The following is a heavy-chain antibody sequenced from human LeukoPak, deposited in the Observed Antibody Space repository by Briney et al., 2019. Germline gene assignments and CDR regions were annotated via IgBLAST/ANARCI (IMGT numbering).Heavy chain of an antibody. V-gene: IGHV4-38-2*01. CDR3: ARRGYSGYDLATFAP. Sequence: SETLSLTCAVSGYSISSGYYWGWIRQPPGRGLEWIGSIYHSGSTYYNPSLQSRVTISVDTSKNPFSLKLSSVTAADTAVYYCARRGYSGYDLATFAPCGQGTLVTVSS. CDR1: GYSISSGYY. CDR2: IYHSGST. J-gene: IGHJ5*02. D-gene: IGHD5-12*01.